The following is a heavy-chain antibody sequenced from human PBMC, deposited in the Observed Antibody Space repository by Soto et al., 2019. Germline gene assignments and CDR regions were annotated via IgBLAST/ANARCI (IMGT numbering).Heavy chain of an antibody. CDR1: GFTFSDHQ. CDR2: IYSSGTT. V-gene: IGHV3-53*01. Sequence: GGSLRLSCAASGFTFSDHQMNWVRQAPGRGLEWVSMIYSSGTTYYAASVKGRFSISRDKSKNTLYLQMNSLRADDTAVYYCARGTSGYSFWGQGTLVTVSS. D-gene: IGHD3-22*01. J-gene: IGHJ4*02. CDR3: ARGTSGYSF.